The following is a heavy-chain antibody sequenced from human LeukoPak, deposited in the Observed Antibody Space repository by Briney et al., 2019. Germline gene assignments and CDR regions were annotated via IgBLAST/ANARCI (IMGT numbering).Heavy chain of an antibody. D-gene: IGHD3-10*01. Sequence: GGTLRLSCAASGLTFSRHAMTWVRQSPGKGLEWVSGITSSGGSTYYADSVKGRFTISRDSSKNTVFLQMNSLRAEDTAVYYCATRPPDDTYYGVFDYWGQGTLVTVSS. J-gene: IGHJ4*02. V-gene: IGHV3-23*01. CDR1: GLTFSRHA. CDR3: ATRPPDDTYYGVFDY. CDR2: ITSSGGST.